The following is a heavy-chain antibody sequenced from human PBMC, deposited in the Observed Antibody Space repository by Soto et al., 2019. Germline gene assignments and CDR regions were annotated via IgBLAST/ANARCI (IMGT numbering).Heavy chain of an antibody. CDR2: ISAHNGNT. V-gene: IGHV1-18*01. D-gene: IGHD1-1*01. Sequence: QVHLVQSGAEVKKPGASVKVSCKASGYTFTSYGITWVRQAPGQGLEWMGWISAHNGNTDYAQKLQGRVIVTRATSTRTAYMELGSLISDDTAVYYCARGRYGDYWGQGALVTVSS. CDR1: GYTFTSYG. CDR3: ARGRYGDY. J-gene: IGHJ4*02.